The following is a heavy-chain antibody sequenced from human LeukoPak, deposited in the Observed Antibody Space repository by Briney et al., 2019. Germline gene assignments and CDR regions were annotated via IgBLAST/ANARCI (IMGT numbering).Heavy chain of an antibody. CDR1: GFTFSSYS. CDR3: AQSGGSGWYNHY. V-gene: IGHV3-21*01. CDR2: ISSSSSYI. J-gene: IGHJ4*02. Sequence: KPGGSLRLSCAASGFTFSSYSMNWVRQAPGKGLEWVSSISSSSSYIYYADSVKGRFTISRDNAKNSLYLQMNSLRAEDTAVYYCAQSGGSGWYNHYWGQGTLVTVSS. D-gene: IGHD6-19*01.